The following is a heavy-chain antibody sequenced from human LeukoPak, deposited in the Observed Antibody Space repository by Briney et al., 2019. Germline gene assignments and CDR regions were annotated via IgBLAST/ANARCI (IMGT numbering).Heavy chain of an antibody. V-gene: IGHV3-23*01. CDR3: ANPVHYAPQNWFDP. Sequence: PGGSLRLSCAASGFTFSSYAMSWVRQAPGKGLEWVSAISGSGGSTYYADSVKGRFTISRDNSKNTLYLQMNSLRAEDTAVYYCANPVHYAPQNWFDPWGQGTLVTVSS. CDR1: GFTFSSYA. D-gene: IGHD4-17*01. J-gene: IGHJ5*02. CDR2: ISGSGGST.